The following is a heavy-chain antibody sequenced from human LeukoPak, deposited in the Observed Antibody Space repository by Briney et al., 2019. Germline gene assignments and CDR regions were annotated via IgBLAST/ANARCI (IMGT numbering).Heavy chain of an antibody. Sequence: SQTLSLTCTVSGGSISSGDYYWSWIRQPPGKGLEWIGYIYYSGSTYYNPSLKSRVTISVDTSKNQFSLKLSSVTAADTAVYCCARAVVGATQFDYWCQGTLVTVSS. CDR1: GGSISSGDYY. D-gene: IGHD1-26*01. CDR3: ARAVVGATQFDY. J-gene: IGHJ4*02. CDR2: IYYSGST. V-gene: IGHV4-30-4*08.